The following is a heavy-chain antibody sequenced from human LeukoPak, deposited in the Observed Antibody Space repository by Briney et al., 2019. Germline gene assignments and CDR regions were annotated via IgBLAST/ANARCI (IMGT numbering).Heavy chain of an antibody. Sequence: ASVKVSCKASGGTFSSYAISWVRQAPGQGLEWMGGIIPIFGTANYAQKFQGRVTITADKSTSTAYMELSSLRSEDTAVYYCARAGIYDSSGYYYVDAFDIWGQGTMVTVSS. V-gene: IGHV1-69*06. D-gene: IGHD3-22*01. CDR3: ARAGIYDSSGYYYVDAFDI. J-gene: IGHJ3*02. CDR1: GGTFSSYA. CDR2: IIPIFGTA.